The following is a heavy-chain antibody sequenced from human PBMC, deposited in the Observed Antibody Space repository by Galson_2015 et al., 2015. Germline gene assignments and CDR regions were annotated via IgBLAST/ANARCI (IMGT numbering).Heavy chain of an antibody. V-gene: IGHV3-23*01. J-gene: IGHJ4*02. D-gene: IGHD2-21*02. CDR1: GFTFGSYA. CDR2: ISGRGAAT. Sequence: SLRLSCAASGFTFGSYAMSWVRQAPGKGLEWVSYISGRGAATFHADSVKGRFTIPRDNSKNTLYLQMNSLRAEDTAVYYCAKELKITEVCSGDCSGKFDYWGQGTLVTVSS. CDR3: AKELKITEVCSGDCSGKFDY.